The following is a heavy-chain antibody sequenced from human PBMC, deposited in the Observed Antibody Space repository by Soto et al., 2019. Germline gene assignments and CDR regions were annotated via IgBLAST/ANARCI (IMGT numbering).Heavy chain of an antibody. Sequence: QVQLQESGPGLVKPSETLSLTCTVSGGSVSSGRFYWSWIRQPPGKGLEWIGYIYYSGSTKYNPSRTSRVTISIDTSQNQFSMKLTSVTAADTAVYYCARSGSGSGWLGGQGTLVTVSS. V-gene: IGHV4-61*01. D-gene: IGHD6-19*01. J-gene: IGHJ4*02. CDR1: GGSVSSGRFY. CDR3: ARSGSGSGWL. CDR2: IYYSGST.